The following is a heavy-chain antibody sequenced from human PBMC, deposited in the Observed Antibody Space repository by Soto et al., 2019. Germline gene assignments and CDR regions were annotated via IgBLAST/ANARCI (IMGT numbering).Heavy chain of an antibody. CDR1: GFTFGDYW. CDR2: MTGDGRTT. V-gene: IGHV3-74*03. Sequence: GGSLRLSCAASGFTFGDYWMHWVRQPPGKGPEWVSRMTGDGRTTQYADSVKGRFPASRDNAKSTLYLQMNSLRAEDTAVYYCATDEVDYWGPGTLVTVSS. CDR3: ATDEVDY. J-gene: IGHJ4*02.